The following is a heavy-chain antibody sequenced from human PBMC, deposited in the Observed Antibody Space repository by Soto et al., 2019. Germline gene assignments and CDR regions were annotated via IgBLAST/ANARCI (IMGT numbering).Heavy chain of an antibody. CDR3: ARGGGYYDRGTGSYSYYYGMDG. CDR2: INPSGGST. CDR1: GYTFTSYY. D-gene: IGHD3-9*01. V-gene: IGHV1-46*01. Sequence: ASVKVSCKASGYTFTSYYMHWVRQAPGQGLEWMGIINPSGGSTSYAQKFQGRVTMTRDTSTSTVYMELSSLRSEDTAVYYCARGGGYYDRGTGSYSYYYGMDGWGQGTTVTVSS. J-gene: IGHJ6*02.